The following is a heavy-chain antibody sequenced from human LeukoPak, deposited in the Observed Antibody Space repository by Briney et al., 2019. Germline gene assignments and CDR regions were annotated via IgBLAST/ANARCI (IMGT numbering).Heavy chain of an antibody. CDR1: GYTFTSYY. D-gene: IGHD3-10*01. V-gene: IGHV1-46*01. J-gene: IGHJ4*02. CDR2: INPSGGST. CDR3: ARDLYPYYYGSGSYYNVGY. Sequence: ASVKVSCKASGYTFTSYYMHWVRQAPGQGLEWMGIINPSGGSTSYAQKFQGGVTMTRDTSTSTVYMELSSLRSEDTAVYYCARDLYPYYYGSGSYYNVGYWGQGTLVTVSS.